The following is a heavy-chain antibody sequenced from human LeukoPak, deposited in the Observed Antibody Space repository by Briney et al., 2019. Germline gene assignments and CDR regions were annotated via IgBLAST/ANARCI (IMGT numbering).Heavy chain of an antibody. CDR3: AKGRAAAPVYYFDY. D-gene: IGHD3-10*01. CDR1: GFTFSDYA. J-gene: IGHJ4*02. CDR2: ISKDGSDK. Sequence: GGSLRLSCAASGFTFSDYAVHWVRQAPGKGLEWVAVISKDGSDKYYPGSVRGRFTISRDNSKNTLYLQMNSLRAEDTAVYYCAKGRAAAPVYYFDYWGQGTLVTVSS. V-gene: IGHV3-30-3*01.